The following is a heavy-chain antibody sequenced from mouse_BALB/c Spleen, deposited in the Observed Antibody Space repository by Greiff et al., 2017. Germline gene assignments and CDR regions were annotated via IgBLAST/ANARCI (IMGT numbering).Heavy chain of an antibody. CDR2: INSNGGST. Sequence: EVHLVESGGGLVKLGGSLKLSCAASGFTFSSYYMSWVRQTPEKRLELVAAINSNGGSTYYPDTVKGRFTISRDNAKNTLYLQMSSLKSEDTALYYCARQGNGTAMDYWGQGTSVTVSS. J-gene: IGHJ4*01. CDR1: GFTFSSYY. CDR3: ARQGNGTAMDY. V-gene: IGHV5-6-2*01.